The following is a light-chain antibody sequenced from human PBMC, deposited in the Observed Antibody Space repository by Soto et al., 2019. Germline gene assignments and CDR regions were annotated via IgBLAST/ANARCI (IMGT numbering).Light chain of an antibody. J-gene: IGKJ2*01. CDR2: AAS. V-gene: IGKV1-39*01. Sequence: DIQMTQSPSSLSASVGDRVTITCQASQDISVYLNWYQQKPGKAPKLLIYAASNLQSGVSSRFSGSGSGTAFTLTISSLQPADFATYYCQQGYSIPPSTFGQGTKLEIK. CDR1: QDISVY. CDR3: QQGYSIPPST.